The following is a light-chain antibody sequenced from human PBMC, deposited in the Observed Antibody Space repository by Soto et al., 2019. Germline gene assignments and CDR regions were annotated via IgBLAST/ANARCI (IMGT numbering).Light chain of an antibody. Sequence: EIVMTQSPATLSVFPGERATLSCRASQSVSSNLAWYQQKPGQAPRLLIYGASTRATGIPARFSGSGSGTEFTLTISSLQSEDFAVYYCQQYNNWGTFGQGTRLEIK. CDR3: QQYNNWGT. CDR2: GAS. J-gene: IGKJ5*01. CDR1: QSVSSN. V-gene: IGKV3-15*01.